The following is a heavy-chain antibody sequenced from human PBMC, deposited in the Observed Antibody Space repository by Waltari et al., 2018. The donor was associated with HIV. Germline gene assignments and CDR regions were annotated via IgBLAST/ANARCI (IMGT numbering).Heavy chain of an antibody. J-gene: IGHJ5*02. CDR3: ARHILILYSSGWYFWFDP. Sequence: QLQLQESGPGLVKPSEPLSLTCPVSGGSLSTSSYYWGWIRQPPGEGLEWIGSIYYSGSTYYNPSLKSRVTISVDTSKNQFSLKLSSVTAADTAVYYCARHILILYSSGWYFWFDPWGQGTLVTVSS. D-gene: IGHD6-19*01. V-gene: IGHV4-39*01. CDR1: GGSLSTSSYY. CDR2: IYYSGST.